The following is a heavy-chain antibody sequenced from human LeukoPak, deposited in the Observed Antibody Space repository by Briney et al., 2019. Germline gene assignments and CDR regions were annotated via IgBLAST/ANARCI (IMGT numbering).Heavy chain of an antibody. V-gene: IGHV1-69*04. CDR1: GYTFTSYA. J-gene: IGHJ4*02. CDR2: IIPILGIA. Sequence: SVKVSCKASGYTFTSYAISWVRQAPGQGLEWMGRIIPILGIANYAQKFQGRVTITADKSTSTAYMELSSLRAEDTAVYYCARESGACSSTSCHTQFDYWGQGTLVTVSS. CDR3: ARESGACSSTSCHTQFDY. D-gene: IGHD2-2*02.